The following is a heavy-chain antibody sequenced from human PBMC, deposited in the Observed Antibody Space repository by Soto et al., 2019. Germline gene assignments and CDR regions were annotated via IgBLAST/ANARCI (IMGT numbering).Heavy chain of an antibody. CDR1: GDSISSSNSH. CDR3: VRYDRINMKPYSPEGFHI. D-gene: IGHD3-3*02. CDR2: VYYGGAIFYSGNI. V-gene: IGHV4-39*01. Sequence: LSLTFTVSGDSISSSNSHWGWTRQPPGKGLEYIGSVYYGGAIFYSGNIYYNPSLKGRVTISVDTSKNQFSLRLSSVTAADTGVYYCVRYDRINMKPYSPEGFHIWGQGTMVTVSS. J-gene: IGHJ3*02.